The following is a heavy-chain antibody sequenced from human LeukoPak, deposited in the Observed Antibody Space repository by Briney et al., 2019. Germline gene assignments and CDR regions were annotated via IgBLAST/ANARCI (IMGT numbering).Heavy chain of an antibody. D-gene: IGHD2-8*01. V-gene: IGHV4-34*01. CDR1: GGSF. CDR3: ARVGSNGVYYLGDDAFGI. J-gene: IGHJ3*02. CDR2: INHSGST. Sequence: KASETLSLTCAVYGGSFWSWIRQPPGKGLEWIGEINHSGSTNYNPTLKSRVTMSVDTSKNQFSLKLSSVTAADTAMYYCARVGSNGVYYLGDDAFGIWGQGTMVIVSS.